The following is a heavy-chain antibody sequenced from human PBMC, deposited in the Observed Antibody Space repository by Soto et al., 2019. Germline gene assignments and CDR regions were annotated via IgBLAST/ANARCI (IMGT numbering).Heavy chain of an antibody. CDR3: AKDRSDYGDYVYYYYYGMDV. Sequence: GGSLRLSCATSGFTFSGYGMHWVHQAPGKGLEWVSVISYDGGNKYYSDSVKGRFTISRDNSKNTLYLQMNGLRGDDTAVYYCAKDRSDYGDYVYYYYYGMDVWGQGTTVTVSS. CDR2: ISYDGGNK. J-gene: IGHJ6*02. CDR1: GFTFSGYG. D-gene: IGHD4-17*01. V-gene: IGHV3-30*18.